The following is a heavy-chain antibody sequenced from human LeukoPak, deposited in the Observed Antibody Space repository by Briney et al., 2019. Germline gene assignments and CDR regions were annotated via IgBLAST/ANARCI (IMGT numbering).Heavy chain of an antibody. CDR2: ISATGGTI. D-gene: IGHD2-2*02. CDR3: ATSIEYLFDY. V-gene: IGHV3-48*04. Sequence: PEGSLRLSCAASGFTFSSNGMNWVRQAPGKGLEWVSYISATGGTIYYADSVKGRFTISRDNAKNSLYLQMNSLRAEDTAVYYCATSIEYLFDYWGQGTLVTVSS. J-gene: IGHJ4*02. CDR1: GFTFSSNG.